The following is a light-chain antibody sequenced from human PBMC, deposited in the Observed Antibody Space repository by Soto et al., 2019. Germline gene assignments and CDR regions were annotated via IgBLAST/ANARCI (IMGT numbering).Light chain of an antibody. Sequence: DIQMTQSPSTLSASRGDRVTITCRASQSINNWLAWYQQKPGKAPKVLLYKASSLESGVPSRFSGSESGTEFTLAINSLQPDDFETYYCQQYDTYPFTFGAGTKVDI. CDR1: QSINNW. CDR3: QQYDTYPFT. CDR2: KAS. V-gene: IGKV1-5*03. J-gene: IGKJ3*01.